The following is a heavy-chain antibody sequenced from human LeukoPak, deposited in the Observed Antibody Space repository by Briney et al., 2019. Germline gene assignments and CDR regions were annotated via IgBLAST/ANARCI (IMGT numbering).Heavy chain of an antibody. CDR3: ARGVHMGKQDY. V-gene: IGHV4-34*01. CDR2: INHSGST. Sequence: SETLSLTCAVYGGSFSGYYWSWIRQPPWKGLEWIGEINHSGSTNYNPSLKSRVTISVDTSKNQFSLKLSSVTAADTAVYYCARGVHMGKQDYWGQGTLVTVSS. J-gene: IGHJ4*02. CDR1: GGSFSGYY. D-gene: IGHD7-27*01.